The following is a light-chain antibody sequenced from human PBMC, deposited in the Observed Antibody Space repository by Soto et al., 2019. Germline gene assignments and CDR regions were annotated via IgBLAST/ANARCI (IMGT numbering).Light chain of an antibody. CDR3: QQYGSPGT. CDR1: QSVSNNY. Sequence: EIVLTQSPGTLSLSPGERATLSCRASQSVSNNYLAWYQQKPGQAPRLLIYGASNRATGIPDRFSGGGSGTDFPLTISRLDHEFFAVYYCQQYGSPGTFGQGTQVEIK. V-gene: IGKV3-20*01. CDR2: GAS. J-gene: IGKJ1*01.